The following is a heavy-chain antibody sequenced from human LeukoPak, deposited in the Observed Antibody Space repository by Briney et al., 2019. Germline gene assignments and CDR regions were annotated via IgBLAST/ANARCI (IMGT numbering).Heavy chain of an antibody. CDR3: ATEVLTGYVLFDY. Sequence: ASVKVSCKASGGTFSSYAISWVRQAPGQGLEWMGGIIPIFGTANYAQKFQGRVTITADESTSTAYMELSSLRSEDTAVYYCATEVLTGYVLFDYWGQGTLVTVSS. J-gene: IGHJ4*02. D-gene: IGHD3-9*01. CDR1: GGTFSSYA. CDR2: IIPIFGTA. V-gene: IGHV1-69*13.